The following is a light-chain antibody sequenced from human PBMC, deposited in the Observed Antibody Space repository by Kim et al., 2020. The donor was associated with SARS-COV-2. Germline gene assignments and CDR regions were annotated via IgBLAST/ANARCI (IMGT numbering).Light chain of an antibody. J-gene: IGKJ2*01. CDR3: QQYNIWPYT. CDR2: GAS. Sequence: SVSPGERATLSCRASQSVSSNLAWYQQKPGQAPRLLIYGASTRATGVPATFSGSGSGTEFTLTISSLQSEDLAVYYCQQYNIWPYTFGQGTKLEI. CDR1: QSVSSN. V-gene: IGKV3-15*01.